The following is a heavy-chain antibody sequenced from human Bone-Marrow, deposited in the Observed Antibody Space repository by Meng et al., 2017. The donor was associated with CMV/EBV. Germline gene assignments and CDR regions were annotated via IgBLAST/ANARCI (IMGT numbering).Heavy chain of an antibody. D-gene: IGHD3-10*01. V-gene: IGHV1-18*01. CDR2: TSAYNGNT. J-gene: IGHJ4*02. CDR1: GYTLTSSG. CDR3: ARDRAGGGYFDY. Sequence: QFHLLQQGAGVKRPGAPVRVTCKASGYTLTSSGISWVRPAPGQGLEWMGWTSAYNGNTTYAQKLQGRVTTTTDTSTNNAYMERGSLGSADTPVFYCARDRAGGGYFDYWGQGTLVTVSS.